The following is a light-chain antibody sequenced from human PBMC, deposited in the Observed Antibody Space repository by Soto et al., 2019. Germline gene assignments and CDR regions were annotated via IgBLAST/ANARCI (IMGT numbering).Light chain of an antibody. V-gene: IGKV3-15*01. Sequence: EIVMTQSPATLSVSPGERATLSCRASQSVSSNLAWYQQKPGQAPTLVIYGASARATGIPARFSGSGSGTEFILTISNLQAEDVAVYYCHQYYSALYTFGQGTKLEI. CDR1: QSVSSN. CDR3: HQYYSALYT. J-gene: IGKJ2*01. CDR2: GAS.